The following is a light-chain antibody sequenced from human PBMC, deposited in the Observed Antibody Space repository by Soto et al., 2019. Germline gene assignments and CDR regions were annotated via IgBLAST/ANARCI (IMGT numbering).Light chain of an antibody. V-gene: IGLV2-14*01. J-gene: IGLJ2*01. Sequence: QSALTQPASVSGSPGQSITISCTGAISAVGGHDYVSWYQHHPGKAPKLIIHEVSYRPSGISSRFSGSKSDNTASLTISGLQAEDEADYYCSSYTSHSTLVFGGGTQLTVL. CDR3: SSYTSHSTLV. CDR1: ISAVGGHDY. CDR2: EVS.